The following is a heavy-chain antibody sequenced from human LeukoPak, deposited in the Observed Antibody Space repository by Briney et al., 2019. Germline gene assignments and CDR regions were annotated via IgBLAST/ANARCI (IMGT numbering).Heavy chain of an antibody. D-gene: IGHD6-19*01. J-gene: IGHJ4*02. CDR3: ARHDSSAVADLYYFDY. CDR2: IYYSGST. V-gene: IGHV4-59*08. Sequence: SETLSLTCTVSGGSISSYYWSWIRQPPGKGLEWIGYIYYSGSTNYNPSLKSRVTISVDTSKDQFSLKLSSVTAADSAVYYCARHDSSAVADLYYFDYWGQGTLVTVSS. CDR1: GGSISSYY.